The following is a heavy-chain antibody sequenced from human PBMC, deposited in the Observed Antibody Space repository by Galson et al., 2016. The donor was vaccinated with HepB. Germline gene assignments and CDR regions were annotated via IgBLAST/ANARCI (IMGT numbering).Heavy chain of an antibody. CDR1: GYAFNNYD. D-gene: IGHD2/OR15-2a*01. J-gene: IGHJ5*02. CDR3: ARVPTYCQRTTNGNEREGVFDP. Sequence: SVKVSCKASGYAFNNYDINWVRQATGQGLEWMGWMNPDSGNSGYAQIFQGRVILTMNASISTAYMELSTLRSEDTAVYYCARVPTYCQRTTNGNEREGVFDPWGQGTLVTVSS. CDR2: MNPDSGNS. V-gene: IGHV1-8*01.